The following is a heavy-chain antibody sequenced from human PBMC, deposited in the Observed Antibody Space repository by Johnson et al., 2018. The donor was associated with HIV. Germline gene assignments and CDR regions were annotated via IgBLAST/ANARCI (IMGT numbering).Heavy chain of an antibody. CDR1: GFTFSNAW. Sequence: EVQLVESGGGLVKPGGSLRLSCAASGFTFSNAWMSWVRQAPGKGLEWVGRIKSKTDGGTIDYAAPVKGRFTISRDDSKNTLYLQMNSLKTEDTAVYYCTTDRGGEIAVAGPDAFDIWGQGTMVTVSS. V-gene: IGHV3-15*01. CDR2: IKSKTDGGTI. J-gene: IGHJ3*02. CDR3: TTDRGGEIAVAGPDAFDI. D-gene: IGHD6-19*01.